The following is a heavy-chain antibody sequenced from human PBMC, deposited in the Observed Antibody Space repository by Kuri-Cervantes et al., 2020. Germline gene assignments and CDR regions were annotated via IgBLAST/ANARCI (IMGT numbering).Heavy chain of an antibody. CDR3: ARGLIWDETMIVVGGGFDL. J-gene: IGHJ2*01. Sequence: SVKVSCKASGGTFSSYAISWVRQAPGQGLEWMGGIIPIFGTANYAQKFQGRVTITTDESTSTAYMELSSLRSEDTAVYYCARGLIWDETMIVVGGGFDLWGRGTLVTSPQ. CDR1: GGTFSSYA. V-gene: IGHV1-69*05. D-gene: IGHD3-22*01. CDR2: IIPIFGTA.